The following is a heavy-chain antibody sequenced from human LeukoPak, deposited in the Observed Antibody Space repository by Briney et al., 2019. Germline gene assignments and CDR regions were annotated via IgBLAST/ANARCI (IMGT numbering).Heavy chain of an antibody. CDR2: IYYSGST. D-gene: IGHD3-9*01. J-gene: IGHJ4*02. Sequence: PSETLSLTCTVSGGSISSYYWSWIRQPPGKGLEWIGCIYYSGSTNYNPSLKSRVTISVDTSKNQFSLKLSSVTAADTAVYYCARERGGSYYDILTGYYPQGRYYFDYWGQGTLVTVSS. CDR1: GGSISSYY. CDR3: ARERGGSYYDILTGYYPQGRYYFDY. V-gene: IGHV4-59*01.